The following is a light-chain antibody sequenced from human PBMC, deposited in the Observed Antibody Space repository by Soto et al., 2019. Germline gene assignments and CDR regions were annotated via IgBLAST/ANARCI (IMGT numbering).Light chain of an antibody. CDR2: DAS. V-gene: IGKV3-15*01. Sequence: EIVITQSPATLSVSPGERATLSCRASQSVSSKLVWYQRKPGQAPRLLIYDASTRATGTPDRFSGSGSGTEFTLTISSLQSEDFAIYYCQQYNNWPWTLGQGTKVDIK. J-gene: IGKJ1*01. CDR1: QSVSSK. CDR3: QQYNNWPWT.